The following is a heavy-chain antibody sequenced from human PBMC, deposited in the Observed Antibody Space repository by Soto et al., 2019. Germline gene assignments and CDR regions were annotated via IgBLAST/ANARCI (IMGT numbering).Heavy chain of an antibody. CDR3: ARDCSSTSCYVPSDY. Sequence: ASVKLSCKASGYTFTSYVSSWVRQAPGQGLEWMGWISAYNGNTNYAQKLQGRVTMTTDTSTSTAYMELRSLRSDDTAVYYCARDCSSTSCYVPSDYWGQGTLVTVSS. J-gene: IGHJ4*02. V-gene: IGHV1-18*01. CDR2: ISAYNGNT. CDR1: GYTFTSYV. D-gene: IGHD2-2*01.